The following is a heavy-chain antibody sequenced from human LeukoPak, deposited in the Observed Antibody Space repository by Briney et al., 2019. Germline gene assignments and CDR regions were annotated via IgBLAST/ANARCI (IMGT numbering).Heavy chain of an antibody. Sequence: GGPLRLSCAASGFTFSSYGMLWVRQAPGKGREGVAVIWYEGSNKHYADSVKGRFTISRDNSKNTLYLQMNNLRAEDTAVYYCAREKVGAGDYWGQGTLVTVSS. CDR3: AREKVGAGDY. CDR1: GFTFSSYG. CDR2: IWYEGSNK. D-gene: IGHD1-26*01. J-gene: IGHJ4*02. V-gene: IGHV3-33*04.